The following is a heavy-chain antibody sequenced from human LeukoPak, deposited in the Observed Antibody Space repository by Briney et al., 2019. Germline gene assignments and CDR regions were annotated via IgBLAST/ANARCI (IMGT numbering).Heavy chain of an antibody. V-gene: IGHV3-7*01. CDR2: IKQDGSEK. Sequence: GGSLRLSCAASGFTFSSYWMSWVRQAPAKGLEWVANIKQDGSEKYYVDSVKGRFTISRDNAKNSLYLQMNSLRAEDTAVHYCARDIFPTLIAAGGFHPWGQGTLVTVSS. CDR1: GFTFSSYW. D-gene: IGHD6-13*01. CDR3: ARDIFPTLIAAGGFHP. J-gene: IGHJ5*02.